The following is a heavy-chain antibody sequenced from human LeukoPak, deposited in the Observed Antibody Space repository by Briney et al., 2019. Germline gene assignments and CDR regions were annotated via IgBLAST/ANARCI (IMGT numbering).Heavy chain of an antibody. CDR3: ATSSSRAYCSSTTCAYFDY. Sequence: SETLSLTCTVSGGSISSYYWSWIRQPPGKGLEWIGYIYYSGSTNYNPPLKSRVTMSVDTSKNQFSLKLTSVTAADTAVYYCATSSSRAYCSSTTCAYFDYWGQGTLLTVSS. J-gene: IGHJ4*02. V-gene: IGHV4-59*12. CDR2: IYYSGST. CDR1: GGSISSYY. D-gene: IGHD2-2*01.